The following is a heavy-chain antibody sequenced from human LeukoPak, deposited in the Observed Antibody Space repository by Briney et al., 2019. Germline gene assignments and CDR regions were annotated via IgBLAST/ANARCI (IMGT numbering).Heavy chain of an antibody. Sequence: KTSQTLSLTCAVSGGSISSGGYSWSWIRQPPGKGLEWIGYIYHSGSTYYNPSLKSRVTISVDTSKNQFSLKLSSVTAADTAVYYCARRQTYFDYWGQGTLVTVSS. CDR2: IYHSGST. CDR1: GGSISSGGYS. J-gene: IGHJ4*02. V-gene: IGHV4-30-2*01. CDR3: ARRQTYFDY.